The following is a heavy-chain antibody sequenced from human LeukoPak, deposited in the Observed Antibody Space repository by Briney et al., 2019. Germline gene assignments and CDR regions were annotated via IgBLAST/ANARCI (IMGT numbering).Heavy chain of an antibody. J-gene: IGHJ3*01. CDR3: ARVPCSGGSCYSLAAFDV. V-gene: IGHV1-2*02. CDR2: INPNSGGT. CDR1: GYTFTGYY. D-gene: IGHD2-15*01. Sequence: ASVKVSCKASGYTFTGYYMHWVRQAPGQGLEWMGWINPNSGGTNYAQKFQGRVTMTRDTSISTAYMELSRLRSDDTAVYYCARVPCSGGSCYSLAAFDVWGQGTMVTVSS.